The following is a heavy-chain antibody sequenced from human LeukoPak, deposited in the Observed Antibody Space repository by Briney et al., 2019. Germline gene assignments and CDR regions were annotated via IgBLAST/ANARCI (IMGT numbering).Heavy chain of an antibody. CDR3: AGDYYDSSGYYHNWFDP. V-gene: IGHV4-34*01. Sequence: SETLSLTCAVYGGSFSGYYWSWIRQPPGKGLEWIGEINHSGSTNYNPSLKSRVTISVDTSKNQFSLKLSSVTAADTAVYYCAGDYYDSSGYYHNWFDPWGQGTLVTVSS. J-gene: IGHJ5*02. D-gene: IGHD3-22*01. CDR2: INHSGST. CDR1: GGSFSGYY.